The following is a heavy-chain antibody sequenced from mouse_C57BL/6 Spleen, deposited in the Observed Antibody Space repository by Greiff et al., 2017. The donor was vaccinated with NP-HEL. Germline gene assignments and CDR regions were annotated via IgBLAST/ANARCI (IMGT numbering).Heavy chain of an antibody. D-gene: IGHD1-2*01. CDR2: IFPGSGST. CDR1: GYTFTGYW. J-gene: IGHJ4*01. CDR3: AEVSRRPPCYSMDY. V-gene: IGHV1-9*01. Sequence: VQLQQSGAELMKPGASVKLSCKASGYTFTGYWIAWVKQRPGHGLEWIGTIFPGSGSTNYTEKFKGKATFTADTSSNTAYMQRSILTTEDSAIYYSAEVSRRPPCYSMDYWGQGTSVTVSS.